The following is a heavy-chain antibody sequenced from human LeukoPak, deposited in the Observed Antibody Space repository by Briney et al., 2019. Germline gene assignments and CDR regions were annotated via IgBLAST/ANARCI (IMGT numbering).Heavy chain of an antibody. CDR3: ARGDSATTTFDF. V-gene: IGHV3-66*01. CDR2: IMPGGHI. Sequence: GGSLRLPCRASGFSVDSVFMNWVRQPPGKGLEWVSFIMPGGHIDYTDSVKGRFIISRDSFKNTLSLQMNSLRVDDSAVYYCARGDSATTTFDFWGHGTLVTVSS. J-gene: IGHJ4*01. CDR1: GFSVDSVF. D-gene: IGHD4-17*01.